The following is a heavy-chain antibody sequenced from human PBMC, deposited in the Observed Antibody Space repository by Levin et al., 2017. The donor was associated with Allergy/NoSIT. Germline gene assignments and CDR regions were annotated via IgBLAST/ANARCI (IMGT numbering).Heavy chain of an antibody. D-gene: IGHD1-26*01. CDR2: IYPGDSDT. CDR3: ARPRLMEWELRDAFDI. V-gene: IGHV5-51*01. Sequence: GESLKISCKGSGYSFTSYWIGWVRQMPGKGLEWMGIIYPGDSDTRYSPSFQGQVTISADKSISTAYLQWSSLKASDTAMYYCARPRLMEWELRDAFDIWGQGTMVTVSS. CDR1: GYSFTSYW. J-gene: IGHJ3*02.